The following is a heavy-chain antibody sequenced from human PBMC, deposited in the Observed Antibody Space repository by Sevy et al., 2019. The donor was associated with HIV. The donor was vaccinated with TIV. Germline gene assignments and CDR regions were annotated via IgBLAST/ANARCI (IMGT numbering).Heavy chain of an antibody. CDR1: GFTFSSYA. Sequence: GGSLRLSCAASGFTFSSYAMTWVRQAPGKGLEWVSSITDTGGDTYYADSVKGRFIVSRDNSKNTLDLQMSSLRADDTAVYYGAKERSGEVLSFGEPPYYCDFWGQGTLVTVSS. CDR3: AKERSGEVLSFGEPPYYCDF. J-gene: IGHJ4*02. D-gene: IGHD3-10*01. CDR2: ITDTGGDT. V-gene: IGHV3-23*01.